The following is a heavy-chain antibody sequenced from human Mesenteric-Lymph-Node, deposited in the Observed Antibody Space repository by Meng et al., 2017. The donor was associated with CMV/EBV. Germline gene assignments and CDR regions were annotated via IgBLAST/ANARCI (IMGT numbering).Heavy chain of an antibody. CDR3: ARDPTLGYCSSTSCYTWGPNPHYYYYYGMDV. J-gene: IGHJ6*02. V-gene: IGHV4-39*07. CDR1: GGSISSSSYY. Sequence: GSLRLSCTVSGGSISSSSYYWGWIRQPPGKGLEWIGSIYYSGSTYYNPSLKSRVTISVDTSKNQFSLKLSSVTAADTAVYYCARDPTLGYCSSTSCYTWGPNPHYYYYYGMDVWGQGTTVTVSS. D-gene: IGHD2-2*02. CDR2: IYYSGST.